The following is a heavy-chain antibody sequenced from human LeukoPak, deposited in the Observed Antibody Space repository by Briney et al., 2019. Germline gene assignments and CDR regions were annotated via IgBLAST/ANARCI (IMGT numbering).Heavy chain of an antibody. CDR2: VHSGDFDT. Sequence: GESLKISCKGSGYSFSSYWIAWVRQMPGKGLEWMGIVHSGDFDTRYSPSFQGQVTISADKSISTAYLQWSSLKASDTAMYYCARLAYYYGSGSYYFDYWGQGTLVTVSS. D-gene: IGHD3-10*01. J-gene: IGHJ4*02. CDR3: ARLAYYYGSGSYYFDY. CDR1: GYSFSSYW. V-gene: IGHV5-51*01.